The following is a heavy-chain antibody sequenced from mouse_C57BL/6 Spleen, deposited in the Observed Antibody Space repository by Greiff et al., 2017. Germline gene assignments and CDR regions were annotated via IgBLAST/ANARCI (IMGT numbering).Heavy chain of an antibody. CDR2: IDPETGGT. D-gene: IGHD2-4*01. CDR1: GYTFTDYE. V-gene: IGHV1-15*01. Sequence: SGAELVRPGASVTLSCKASGYTFTDYEMHWVKQTPVHGLEWIGAIDPETGGTAYNQKFKGKAILTADKSSSTAYMELRSLTSEDSAVYYCTRSYDYDGFAYWGQGTLVTVSA. CDR3: TRSYDYDGFAY. J-gene: IGHJ3*01.